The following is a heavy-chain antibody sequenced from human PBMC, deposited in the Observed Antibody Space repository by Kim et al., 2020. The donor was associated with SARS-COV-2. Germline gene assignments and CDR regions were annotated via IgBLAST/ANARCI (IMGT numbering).Heavy chain of an antibody. D-gene: IGHD3-3*01. Sequence: SESLSLTCAVYGGSFSGYSWSWIRQPPGKGLEWIGEINHSGSTNYNPSLKSRVTISVDTSKNQFPLKLSSVTAADTALYYCARGGTFSFTIFGVVIIRPLMDVWGQGTPVTVSS. J-gene: IGHJ6*01. CDR1: GGSFSGYS. V-gene: IGHV4-34*01. CDR3: ARGGTFSFTIFGVVIIRPLMDV. CDR2: INHSGST.